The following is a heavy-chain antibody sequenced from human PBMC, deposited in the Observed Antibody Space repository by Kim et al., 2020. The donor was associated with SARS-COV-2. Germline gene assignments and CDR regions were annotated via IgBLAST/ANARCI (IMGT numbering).Heavy chain of an antibody. V-gene: IGHV3-15*01. D-gene: IGHD3-3*01. J-gene: IGHJ4*02. CDR3: TTDGGYYSYGLGY. Sequence: YAATVKGRFTISRYDSKNTLYLQMNSLKTEDTAVYYCTTDGGYYSYGLGYWGQGTLVTVSS.